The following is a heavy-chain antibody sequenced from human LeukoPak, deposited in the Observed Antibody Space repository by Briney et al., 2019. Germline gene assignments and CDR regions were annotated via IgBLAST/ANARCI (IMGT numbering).Heavy chain of an antibody. CDR1: GFTFSSYW. D-gene: IGHD2-21*02. V-gene: IGHV3-74*01. J-gene: IGHJ4*02. CDR2: IKSDGSST. Sequence: QPGGSLRLSCAASGFTFSSYWMHWVRQAPGKGLVWVSRIKSDGSSTAYADSVKGRFTTSRDNDKNTLYLQMNSLRAEDTAVYYCAKESLEVAYCGADCSYYFDYWGQGTLVTVSS. CDR3: AKESLEVAYCGADCSYYFDY.